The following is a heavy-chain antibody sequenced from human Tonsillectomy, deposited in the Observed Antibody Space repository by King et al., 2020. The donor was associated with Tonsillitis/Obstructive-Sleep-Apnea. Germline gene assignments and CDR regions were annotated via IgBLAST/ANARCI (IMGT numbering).Heavy chain of an antibody. D-gene: IGHD5-12*01. V-gene: IGHV7-4-1*02. Sequence: QLVQSGSELKKPGASVKVSCKASGYTFTNYGMNWVRQAPGQGLEFMGWINTNTGNPIYAQGFTGRFVFSLDTSVTTAYLQISSLKAEDTAVYYCARVKDIVASTPPYSYYYYMDVWGKGTTVTVSS. CDR3: ARVKDIVASTPPYSYYYYMDV. CDR2: INTNTGNP. CDR1: GYTFTNYG. J-gene: IGHJ6*03.